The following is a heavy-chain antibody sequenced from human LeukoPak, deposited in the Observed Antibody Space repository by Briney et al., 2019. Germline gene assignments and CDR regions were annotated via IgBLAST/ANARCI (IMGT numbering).Heavy chain of an antibody. Sequence: SQTLSLTCAISGDSVTSGIWNWVRQSPSRGLEWLGRTYHWSKWFNDYAVSVESRMTINADTSRNQFSLQLNSVTPEDTAVYYCARDLHGSRGEFDYWGQGTLVTVSS. V-gene: IGHV6-1*01. J-gene: IGHJ4*02. CDR1: GDSVTSGI. CDR2: TYHWSKWFN. CDR3: ARDLHGSRGEFDY. D-gene: IGHD3-16*01.